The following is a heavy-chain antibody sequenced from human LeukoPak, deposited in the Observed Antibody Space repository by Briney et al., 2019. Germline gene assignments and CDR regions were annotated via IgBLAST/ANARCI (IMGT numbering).Heavy chain of an antibody. J-gene: IGHJ4*02. V-gene: IGHV3-30-3*01. CDR1: GFTFSSYA. CDR2: ISYDGSNK. CDR3: ALLSRYSSSPDFDY. D-gene: IGHD6-13*01. Sequence: GRSLRLSCAASGFTFSSYAMHWVRQAPGKGLEWVAVISYDGSNKYYADSVKGRFTISRDNSKNTLYLQMNSLRAEDTAVYYCALLSRYSSSPDFDYWGQGTLVTVSS.